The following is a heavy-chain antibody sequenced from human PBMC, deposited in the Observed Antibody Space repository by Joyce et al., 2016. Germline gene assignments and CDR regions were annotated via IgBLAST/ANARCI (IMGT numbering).Heavy chain of an antibody. CDR1: GGHFRDYY. D-gene: IGHD3/OR15-3a*01. J-gene: IGHJ6*02. Sequence: QVQLQQWGAGLLKPAETLSLTCGVYGGHFRDYYWSWIRQAPGQGLEWIGEINHSGSTNSNPSLGSRVSISVDASKSQFSLKMTSVTAADTALYYCARLPVAGFSSSYYYFHGMDVWGQGTTVTVAS. CDR3: ARLPVAGFSSSYYYFHGMDV. CDR2: INHSGST. V-gene: IGHV4-34*01.